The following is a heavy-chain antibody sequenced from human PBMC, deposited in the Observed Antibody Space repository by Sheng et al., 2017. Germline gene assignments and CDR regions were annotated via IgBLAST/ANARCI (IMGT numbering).Heavy chain of an antibody. D-gene: IGHD6-19*01. Sequence: QVQLQQWGAGLLKPSETLSLTCAVYGGSFSGYYWSWIRQPPGKGLEWIGEINHIGSTNYNPSLKSRVTISVDTSKNQFSLKLSSVTAADTAVYYCARALGPYSSGWYVFDYWGQGTLVTVSS. CDR3: ARALGPYSSGWYVFDY. V-gene: IGHV4-34*01. CDR2: INHIGST. CDR1: GGSFSGYY. J-gene: IGHJ4*02.